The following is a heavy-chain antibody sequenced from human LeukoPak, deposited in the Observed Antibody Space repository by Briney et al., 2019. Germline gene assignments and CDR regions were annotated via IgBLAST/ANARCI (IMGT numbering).Heavy chain of an antibody. CDR3: ARAGNSGDYFDY. D-gene: IGHD4-23*01. Sequence: GGSLRLSCAASGFMFSNHWMTWVRQAPGKGLEWVANIKQDGSETYYMDYVKGRFTISRDNAKNSLHLQMDSLRAEDTAVYYCARAGNSGDYFDYWGQGTLVTVSS. J-gene: IGHJ4*02. V-gene: IGHV3-7*01. CDR2: IKQDGSET. CDR1: GFMFSNHW.